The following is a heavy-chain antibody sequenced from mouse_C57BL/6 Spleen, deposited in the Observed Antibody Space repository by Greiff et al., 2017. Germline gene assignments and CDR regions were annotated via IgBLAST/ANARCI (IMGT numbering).Heavy chain of an antibody. CDR3: ARDRGYGSSGWYFDV. D-gene: IGHD1-1*01. J-gene: IGHJ1*03. CDR1: GFTFSDYY. Sequence: EVNVVESEGGLVQPGSSMKLSCTASGFTFSDYYMAWVRQVPEKGLEWVANINYDGSSTYYLDSLKSRFIISRDNAKNILYLQMSSLKSEDTATYYCARDRGYGSSGWYFDVWGTGTTVTVSS. V-gene: IGHV5-16*01. CDR2: INYDGSST.